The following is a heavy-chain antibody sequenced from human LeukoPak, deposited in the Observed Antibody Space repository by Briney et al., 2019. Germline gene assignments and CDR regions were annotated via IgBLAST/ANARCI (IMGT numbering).Heavy chain of an antibody. CDR3: AREFVLRFFEGYMDV. CDR1: GFTFSSYS. CDR2: ISSGSGTI. V-gene: IGHV3-48*01. D-gene: IGHD3-3*01. J-gene: IGHJ6*03. Sequence: PGGSLRLSCAASGFTFSSYSMNWVRQAPGKGLEWVSYISSGSGTIYYADSVKGRFTISRDNAKNSLYLQMNSLRTEGTAVYYCAREFVLRFFEGYMDVWGKGATVTVSS.